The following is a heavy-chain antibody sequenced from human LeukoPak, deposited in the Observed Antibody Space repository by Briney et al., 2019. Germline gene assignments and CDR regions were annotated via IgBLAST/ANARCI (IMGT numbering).Heavy chain of an antibody. D-gene: IGHD3-10*01. CDR3: ARLPMVRGVTPFDD. CDR2: INPNSGGT. V-gene: IGHV1-2*02. Sequence: ASVKVSCKASGYTFTGYYMHWVRQAPGQGLEWMGWINPNSGGTNYAQKFQGRVTMTRDTSISTAYMELSRLRSDDTAVYYCARLPMVRGVTPFDDWGQGTLVTVSS. CDR1: GYTFTGYY. J-gene: IGHJ4*02.